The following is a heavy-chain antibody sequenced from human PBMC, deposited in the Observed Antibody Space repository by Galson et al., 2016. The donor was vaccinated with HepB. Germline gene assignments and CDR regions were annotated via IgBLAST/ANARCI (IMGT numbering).Heavy chain of an antibody. V-gene: IGHV3-15*01. D-gene: IGHD3-10*01. CDR2: IKDKSDGETV. CDR3: ATYGSVKKFDF. CDR1: GFTFSDAW. Sequence: SLRLSCAASGFTFSDAWMTWVRQTPGKRLEWVGRIKDKSDGETVDYAAPVKGRFTISRDDSKTALYLHMNSLRAEDTAIYFCATYGSVKKFDFWGQGTLVTVSS. J-gene: IGHJ4*02.